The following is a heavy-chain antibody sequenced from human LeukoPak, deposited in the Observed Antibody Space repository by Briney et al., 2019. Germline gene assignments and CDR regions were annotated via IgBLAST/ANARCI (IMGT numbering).Heavy chain of an antibody. D-gene: IGHD5-12*01. CDR2: IIGSGDIT. Sequence: GGSLRLSCAVSGFTFSYYVMSWVRQAPGKGLEWVSGIIGSGDITYYADSVKGRFTISRDNSKNTLYLQMSTLRADDTGVYYCARAARGYHYWGQGTLVTVSS. J-gene: IGHJ4*02. V-gene: IGHV3-23*01. CDR3: ARAARGYHY. CDR1: GFTFSYYV.